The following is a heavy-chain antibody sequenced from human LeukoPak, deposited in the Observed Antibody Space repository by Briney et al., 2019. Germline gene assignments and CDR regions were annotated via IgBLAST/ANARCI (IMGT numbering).Heavy chain of an antibody. J-gene: IGHJ4*02. CDR3: AGGGDSSGPFAPLGY. D-gene: IGHD3-22*01. CDR2: ISAYNGNT. Sequence: ASVKVSCKASGYTFTSYGISWVRQAPGQGLEWMGWISAYNGNTNYAQKLQGGVTMTTDTSTSTAYMELRSLRSDDTAVYYCAGGGDSSGPFAPLGYWGQGTLVTVSS. CDR1: GYTFTSYG. V-gene: IGHV1-18*01.